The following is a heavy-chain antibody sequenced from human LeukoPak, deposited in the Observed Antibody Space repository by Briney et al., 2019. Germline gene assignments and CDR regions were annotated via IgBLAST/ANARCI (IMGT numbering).Heavy chain of an antibody. V-gene: IGHV4-59*08. CDR1: GVSISSYY. J-gene: IGHJ4*02. D-gene: IGHD5-12*01. CDR2: IYYSGST. Sequence: SETLSLTCTVSGVSISSYYWSWIRQPPGKGLEWIGFIYYSGSTNYNPSLKSRVTISVDTSKNQFSLKLTSVTAADTAVYYCARRSGGWLQFDYWGQGTLVTVSS. CDR3: ARRSGGWLQFDY.